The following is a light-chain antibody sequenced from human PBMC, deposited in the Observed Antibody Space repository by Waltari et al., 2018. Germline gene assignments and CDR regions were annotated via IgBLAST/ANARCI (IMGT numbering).Light chain of an antibody. CDR2: GNN. Sequence: QSVLTQPPSVSGTPGQRVTISCRGRTSNIGAGPAVPWSQPLPGTAPKLLIYGNNNRPSGVPDRFSGSKSGTSASLAITGLQADDEADYFCQSFDNMLSGGVVFGGGTKLAVL. J-gene: IGLJ2*01. CDR3: QSFDNMLSGGVV. CDR1: TSNIGAGPA. V-gene: IGLV1-40*01.